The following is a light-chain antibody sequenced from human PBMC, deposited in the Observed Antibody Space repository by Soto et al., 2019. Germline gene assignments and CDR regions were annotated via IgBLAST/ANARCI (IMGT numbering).Light chain of an antibody. CDR3: HQYNSYWT. CDR2: DAS. CDR1: QSISDY. J-gene: IGKJ1*01. Sequence: DIQMTQSPSTLSASVGDRVIITCRASQSISDYLAWYQQKPGKAPKLLIYDASNLESGVPSTFSGSGSGTEFTLSISSLQPDDFATYYCHQYNSYWTFGQGTKVDI. V-gene: IGKV1-5*01.